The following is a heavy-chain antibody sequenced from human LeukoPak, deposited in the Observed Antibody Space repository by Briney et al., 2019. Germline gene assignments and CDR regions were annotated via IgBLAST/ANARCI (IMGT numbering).Heavy chain of an antibody. Sequence: PSETLSLTCAVSGYSISSGYQWAWIRQPPGKTLEWIGSIYHSGRAHYNPSLKRRVNISVDRSNNQFSLRLSSVTAADTAVYYCARDPRWLTPDCTSTSCYESYFDPWGQGTLVTVSS. CDR3: ARDPRWLTPDCTSTSCYESYFDP. J-gene: IGHJ5*02. CDR2: IYHSGRA. CDR1: GYSISSGYQ. V-gene: IGHV4-38-2*02. D-gene: IGHD2-2*01.